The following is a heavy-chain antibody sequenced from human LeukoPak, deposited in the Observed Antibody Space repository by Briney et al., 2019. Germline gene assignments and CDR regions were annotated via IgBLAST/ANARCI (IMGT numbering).Heavy chain of an antibody. CDR2: ISSEGFT. J-gene: IGHJ4*02. CDR1: GVAVNSYF. Sequence: GGSLRLSCAVAGVAVNSYFMGWVRQAPGKGLECVSIISSEGFTYYADSVKGRFATSRDNFKNSLYLEMNSLRAEDTAFYYCARGRGGDWGQGALVTVSS. D-gene: IGHD2-15*01. CDR3: ARGRGGD. V-gene: IGHV3-53*01.